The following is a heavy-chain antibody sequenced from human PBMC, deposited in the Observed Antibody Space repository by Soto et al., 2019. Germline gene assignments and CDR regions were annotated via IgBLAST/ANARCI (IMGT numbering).Heavy chain of an antibody. CDR2: LSGSGGST. J-gene: IGHJ4*02. Sequence: EVQLLESGGGLVQPGGSLRLSCAASGFTFSSYAMSWFRQAPGKGLEWVSALSGSGGSTYYADYVKGRFTISRDNSKNTLYLQMNSLRAEDTAVYYCAKDLEYFGVVHFDYWGKGTLVTVSS. V-gene: IGHV3-23*01. CDR1: GFTFSSYA. D-gene: IGHD3-3*01. CDR3: AKDLEYFGVVHFDY.